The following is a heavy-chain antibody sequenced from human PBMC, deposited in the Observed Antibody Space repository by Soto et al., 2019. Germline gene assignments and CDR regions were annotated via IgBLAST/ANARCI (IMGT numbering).Heavy chain of an antibody. CDR2: ISGSGGGT. CDR1: GFTFSNYA. CDR3: AKDLMSGDGYKSAYHYYGLDD. V-gene: IGHV3-23*01. J-gene: IGHJ6*02. Sequence: EVQLLESGGGLVQPGGSLRLSCAASGFTFSNYAMSWVRQAPGKGLEWVSVISGSGGGTYYADSVKGRLTISRDNFKNTVYLQMNSLRAEDTAVYYCAKDLMSGDGYKSAYHYYGLDDWGQGTTVTVSS. D-gene: IGHD5-12*01.